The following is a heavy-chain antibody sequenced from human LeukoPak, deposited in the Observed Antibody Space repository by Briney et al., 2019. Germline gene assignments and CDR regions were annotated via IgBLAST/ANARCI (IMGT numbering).Heavy chain of an antibody. D-gene: IGHD3-22*01. CDR1: GGSISSSSYY. CDR3: ARDLWVGSDSSGYYTPKYYFDY. J-gene: IGHJ4*02. Sequence: PSETLSLTCTVSGGSISSSSYYWGWIRQPPGKGLEWIGSIYYSGSTYYNPSLKSRVTISVDTSKNQFSLKLSSVTAADTAVYYCARDLWVGSDSSGYYTPKYYFDYWGQGTLVTVSS. CDR2: IYYSGST. V-gene: IGHV4-39*07.